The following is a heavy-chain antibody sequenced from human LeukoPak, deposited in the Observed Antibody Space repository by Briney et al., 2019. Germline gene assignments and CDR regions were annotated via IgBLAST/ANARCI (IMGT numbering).Heavy chain of an antibody. CDR3: AKDAGWGDGYNHYFDY. Sequence: GGSLRLSGEASGFTFDAYGRHWVGQPPGKGLEWVSRISWDDVSTYYAASVKGRFTISRDNSKNSLSLQMNSLTTEDTALYYCAKDAGWGDGYNHYFDYCGQGTLVTVSS. V-gene: IGHV3-43*01. J-gene: IGHJ4*02. D-gene: IGHD5-24*01. CDR2: ISWDDVST. CDR1: GFTFDAYG.